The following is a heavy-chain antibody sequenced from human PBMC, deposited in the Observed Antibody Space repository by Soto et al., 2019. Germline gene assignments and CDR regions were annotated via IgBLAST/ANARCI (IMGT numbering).Heavy chain of an antibody. CDR1: GFTYNNYA. Sequence: EVQLLESGGALVQPGVSLSISCAASGFTYNNYAMGCVRQAPGKGLEWVSAISSSGYSAYYADSVKGRFTISRDNSRNTMFLQMNKLSAEDTAVYYCAKGSVVVAAKFDSWGQGTQGTVSS. CDR2: ISSSGYSA. V-gene: IGHV3-23*01. J-gene: IGHJ4*02. CDR3: AKGSVVVAAKFDS. D-gene: IGHD2-21*02.